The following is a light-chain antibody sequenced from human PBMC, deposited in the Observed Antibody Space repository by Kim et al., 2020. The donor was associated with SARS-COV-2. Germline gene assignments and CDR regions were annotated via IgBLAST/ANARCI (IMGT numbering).Light chain of an antibody. CDR3: QQSFTTPLLI. J-gene: IGKJ4*01. V-gene: IGKV1-39*01. CDR1: QTISSY. CDR2: AAS. Sequence: DIQMTQSPSSLSASVGDRVTITCRASQTISSYLNWYQQQPGKAPKLLIYAASSLQSGVPSRFSGSGSGTDFTLTISSLQPEDFATYNCQQSFTTPLLILGGRTKVDI.